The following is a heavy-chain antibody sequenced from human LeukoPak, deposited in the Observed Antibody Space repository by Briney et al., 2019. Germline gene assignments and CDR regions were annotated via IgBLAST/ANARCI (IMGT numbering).Heavy chain of an antibody. CDR2: ISSNGGST. V-gene: IGHV3-64*01. D-gene: IGHD3-22*01. CDR3: ARGEPSYYYDSSGYHPDY. J-gene: IGHJ4*02. Sequence: GGSLRLSCAASGFTFSSYAMHWVRQAPGKGLEYVSAISSNGGSTYYANSVKGRFTISRDNSKNTLYLQMGSLRAEDMAVYYCARGEPSYYYDSSGYHPDYWGQGTLVTVSS. CDR1: GFTFSSYA.